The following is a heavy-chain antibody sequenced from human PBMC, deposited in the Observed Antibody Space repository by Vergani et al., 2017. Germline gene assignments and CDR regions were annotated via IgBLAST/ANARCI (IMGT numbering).Heavy chain of an antibody. CDR3: ARDWGIVGADDAFDI. CDR1: GFTVSSNY. D-gene: IGHD1-26*01. V-gene: IGHV3-11*01. CDR2: ISSSGSTI. Sequence: VQLVESGGGLIQPGGSLRLSCAASGFTVSSNYMSWVRQAPGKGLEWVSYISSSGSTIYYADSMKGRFTISRDNAKNSLYLQMNSLRAEETAVYYCARDWGIVGADDAFDIWGQGTMVTVSS. J-gene: IGHJ3*02.